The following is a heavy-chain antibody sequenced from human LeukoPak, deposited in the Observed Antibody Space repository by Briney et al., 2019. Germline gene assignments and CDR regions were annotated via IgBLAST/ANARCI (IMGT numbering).Heavy chain of an antibody. J-gene: IGHJ4*02. CDR1: GVPLSRYY. Sequence: SETLSLTCTVSGVPLSRYYWSWIRQPAGKGLEWVGRIFASGNTNYNPSFESRLAMSVDTSRNQFSLNLSSVTAADTAIYSCVQDGPLRSDYWGQGTLVTVSS. V-gene: IGHV4-4*07. CDR2: IFASGNT. D-gene: IGHD3-16*01. CDR3: VQDGPLRSDY.